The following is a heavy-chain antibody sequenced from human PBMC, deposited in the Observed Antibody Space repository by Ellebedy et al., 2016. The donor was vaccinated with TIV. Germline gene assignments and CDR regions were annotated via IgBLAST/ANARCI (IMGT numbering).Heavy chain of an antibody. CDR2: ISGSGGST. V-gene: IGHV3-23*01. J-gene: IGHJ4*02. CDR1: GFTFSSYA. Sequence: GESLKISCAASGFTFSSYAMSWVRQAPGKGLEWVSAISGSGGSTYYADSVKGRFTISRDNSKNTLYLQMNSLRAEDTAVYYCAKELLWFGEPPQIHFDYWGQGTLVTVSS. D-gene: IGHD3-10*01. CDR3: AKELLWFGEPPQIHFDY.